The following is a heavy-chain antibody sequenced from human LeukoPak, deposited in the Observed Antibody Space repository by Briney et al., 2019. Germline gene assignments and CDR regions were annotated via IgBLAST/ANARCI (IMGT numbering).Heavy chain of an antibody. CDR3: AKETRRRITMIVVVIRGAFDI. J-gene: IGHJ3*02. CDR2: FSGSGGST. D-gene: IGHD3-22*01. Sequence: GGSLRLSCAASGFTFSSYAMSWVRQAPGKGLEWVSSFSGSGGSTYYADSVKGRFTISRDNSKNTLYLQMNSLRAEDTAVYYCAKETRRRITMIVVVIRGAFDIWGQGTMVTVSS. V-gene: IGHV3-23*01. CDR1: GFTFSSYA.